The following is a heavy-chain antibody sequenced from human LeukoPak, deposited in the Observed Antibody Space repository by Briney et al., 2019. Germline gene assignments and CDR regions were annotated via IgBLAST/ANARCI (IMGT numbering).Heavy chain of an antibody. D-gene: IGHD4-17*01. J-gene: IGHJ5*02. Sequence: SETPSLTCAVYGGSFSGYYWSWIRQPPGKGLEWIGYIYHSGSTYYNPSLKSRVTISVDRSKNQFSLKLSSVTAADTAVYYCARGGLRRLNWFDPWGQGTLVTVSS. V-gene: IGHV4-34*01. CDR2: IYHSGST. CDR3: ARGGLRRLNWFDP. CDR1: GGSFSGYY.